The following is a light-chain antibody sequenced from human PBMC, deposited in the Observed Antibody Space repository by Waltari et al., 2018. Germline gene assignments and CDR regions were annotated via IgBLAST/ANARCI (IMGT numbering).Light chain of an antibody. J-gene: IGKJ1*01. V-gene: IGKV1-13*02. Sequence: TGRARQGVCRSLAWYQQKPGQAPKLLIYDASSRASGVPSRFSGSGSGTEFTLTISRLQPEDVAANNCQQFMSFPVTFGQGTKVE. CDR1: QGVCRS. CDR2: DAS. CDR3: QQFMSFPVT.